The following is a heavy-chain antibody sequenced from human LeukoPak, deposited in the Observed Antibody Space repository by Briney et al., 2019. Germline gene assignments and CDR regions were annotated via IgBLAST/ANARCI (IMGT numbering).Heavy chain of an antibody. D-gene: IGHD3-3*01. CDR2: IYTSGST. Sequence: PSETLSLTCTVSGGSISSYYWSWIRQPAGKGLEWIGRIYTSGSTNHNPSLKSRVTMSVDTSKNQFSLKLSSVTAADTAVYYCARDYDFWSGYPFDIWGQGTMVTVSS. V-gene: IGHV4-4*07. J-gene: IGHJ3*02. CDR1: GGSISSYY. CDR3: ARDYDFWSGYPFDI.